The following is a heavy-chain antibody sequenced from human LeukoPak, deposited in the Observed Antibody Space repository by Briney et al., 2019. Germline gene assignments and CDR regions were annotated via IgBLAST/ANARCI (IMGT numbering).Heavy chain of an antibody. CDR3: TTSYYDYVWGSYRYQKYYFDY. J-gene: IGHJ4*02. CDR1: GFTFSNAW. Sequence: GGSLRLSCAASGFTFSNAWMSWVRQAPGKGLEWFARIKSKTDGGTTDYAATVKGRFTISRDDSKNTLYLQMNSLKTEDTAVYYCTTSYYDYVWGSYRYQKYYFDYWGQGTLVTVSS. CDR2: IKSKTDGGTT. D-gene: IGHD3-16*02. V-gene: IGHV3-15*01.